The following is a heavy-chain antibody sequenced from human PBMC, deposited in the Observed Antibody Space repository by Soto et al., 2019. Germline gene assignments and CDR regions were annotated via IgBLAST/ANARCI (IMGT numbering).Heavy chain of an antibody. CDR1: GFTFSFYA. Sequence: EVKLLESGGGLVQPGGSLRLSCAASGFTFSFYAMSWVRQAPGKGLEWVSGIGGRGDTTYYADSVKGRFTISRDNSKNTLHLQMSSLRGDDTAIYYCAKDGPDSSDAFDVWGQGTKVTVSS. CDR2: IGGRGDTT. D-gene: IGHD2-2*01. V-gene: IGHV3-23*01. J-gene: IGHJ3*01. CDR3: AKDGPDSSDAFDV.